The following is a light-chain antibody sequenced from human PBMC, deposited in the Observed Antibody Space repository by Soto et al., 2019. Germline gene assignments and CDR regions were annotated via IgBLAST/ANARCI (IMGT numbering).Light chain of an antibody. CDR3: CSYVGATTYV. Sequence: QSALTQPASVSGSPGQSIPISCTGTSSTVGGFNVVSWYQQHPGKAPKVIIYEGIKRPSGVSNRFSGSNSGSTASLTISGLQAEDEADYYCCSYVGATTYVFGTGTKLTVL. CDR1: SSTVGGFNV. J-gene: IGLJ1*01. CDR2: EGI. V-gene: IGLV2-23*01.